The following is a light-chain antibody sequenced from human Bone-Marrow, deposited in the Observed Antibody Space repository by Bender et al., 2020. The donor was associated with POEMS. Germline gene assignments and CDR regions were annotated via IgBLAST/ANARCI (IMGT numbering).Light chain of an antibody. J-gene: IGLJ3*02. V-gene: IGLV2-14*02. CDR3: AAWEDSLNGWV. CDR2: DVS. Sequence: QSSLTQPASVSGSPGQSITISCTRTSINVGTYKLVSWYQHHPGKAPKLLISDVSNRPSVISHRFSGSKSGNTASLTISGLQAEDEADYYCAAWEDSLNGWVFGGGTKLTVL. CDR1: SINVGTYKL.